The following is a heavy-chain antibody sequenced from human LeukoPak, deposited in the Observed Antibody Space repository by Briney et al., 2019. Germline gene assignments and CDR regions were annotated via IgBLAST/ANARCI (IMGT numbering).Heavy chain of an antibody. J-gene: IGHJ4*02. CDR3: VRDPQGSSTSWYFDY. Sequence: ASVKVSCKASGYRFTGYYIHWVRQAPGQGLEWMGRINPNSGGTNYAQKVQGRVTMTRDTSISTSYMDLSRVNSDDTAVYYCVRDPQGSSTSWYFDYWGQGNLVTVSS. CDR2: INPNSGGT. D-gene: IGHD2-2*01. CDR1: GYRFTGYY. V-gene: IGHV1-2*06.